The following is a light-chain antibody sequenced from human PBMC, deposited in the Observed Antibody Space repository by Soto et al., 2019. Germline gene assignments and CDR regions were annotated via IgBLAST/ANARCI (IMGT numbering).Light chain of an antibody. Sequence: QSALTQPPSASGSPGQSVTISCTGTSSDVGGYNSVSWYQQHPGKAPKLVIYEVSKRPSGVPDRFSAPKSDNTASLTVSGLQAEDEADYYCSSYAGSKNLVFGGGTKLTVL. V-gene: IGLV2-8*01. CDR3: SSYAGSKNLV. CDR1: SSDVGGYNS. CDR2: EVS. J-gene: IGLJ2*01.